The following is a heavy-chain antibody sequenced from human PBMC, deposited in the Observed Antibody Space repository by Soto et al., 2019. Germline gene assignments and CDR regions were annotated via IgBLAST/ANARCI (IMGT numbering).Heavy chain of an antibody. D-gene: IGHD5-12*01. CDR3: AKPGSGFIVALGMDV. Sequence: QVQLVESGGGVVQPGRSLRLSCAASGFTFSSYGMHWVRQAPGKGLEWVAVISYDGSNKYYADSVKGRFTISRDNSKNTLYLQMTSLRAEDTAVYYCAKPGSGFIVALGMDVWGQGTTVTVSS. CDR2: ISYDGSNK. CDR1: GFTFSSYG. V-gene: IGHV3-30*18. J-gene: IGHJ6*02.